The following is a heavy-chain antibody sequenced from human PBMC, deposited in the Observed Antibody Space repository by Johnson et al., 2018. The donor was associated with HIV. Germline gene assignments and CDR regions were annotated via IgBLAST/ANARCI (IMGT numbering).Heavy chain of an antibody. CDR3: ARDRKWVAARSGDAFDI. J-gene: IGHJ3*02. D-gene: IGHD6-6*01. CDR1: GFDFSSSW. V-gene: IGHV3-74*01. CDR2: INSDGSST. Sequence: MQLVESGGGVVQPGGSLRLSCAASGFDFSSSWMHWVRHAPGKGLVWVSRINSDGSSTRYADSVKGRFTISRDNAKNTLYLQMNSLRAEDTAVYYCARDRKWVAARSGDAFDIWGQGTMVTVSS.